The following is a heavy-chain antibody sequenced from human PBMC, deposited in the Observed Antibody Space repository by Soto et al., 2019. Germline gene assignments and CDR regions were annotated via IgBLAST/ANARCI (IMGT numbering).Heavy chain of an antibody. V-gene: IGHV4-59*13. J-gene: IGHJ4*02. CDR3: ARAGDTVTTWFDY. Sequence: SETLSLTCTVSCGSISSYYWSWIRQPPGKGLEWIGYIYYSGSTNYNPFLKSRVTISVDTSKNQFSLKLSSVTAADTAVYYCARAGDTVTTWFDYWGQGTLVTVSS. D-gene: IGHD4-4*01. CDR2: IYYSGST. CDR1: CGSISSYY.